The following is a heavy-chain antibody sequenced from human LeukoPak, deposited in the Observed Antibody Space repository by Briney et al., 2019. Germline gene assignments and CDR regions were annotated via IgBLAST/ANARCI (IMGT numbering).Heavy chain of an antibody. D-gene: IGHD3-10*01. Sequence: ASVTVSCKASGYTFTGYYMHWVRQAPGQGLEWMGWINPNSGGTNYAQKFQGWVTMTRDTSISTAYMELSRLRSDDTAVYYCARGGQYYYGSGSLYDYWGQGTLVTVSS. CDR1: GYTFTGYY. CDR3: ARGGQYYYGSGSLYDY. CDR2: INPNSGGT. J-gene: IGHJ4*02. V-gene: IGHV1-2*04.